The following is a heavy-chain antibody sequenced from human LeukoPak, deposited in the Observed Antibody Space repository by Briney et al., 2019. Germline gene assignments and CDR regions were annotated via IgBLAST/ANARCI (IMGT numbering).Heavy chain of an antibody. CDR1: GFTFSDYY. CDR3: AREMLLRLLLGAFDI. J-gene: IGHJ3*02. V-gene: IGHV3-23*01. Sequence: GGSLRLSCAASGFTFSDYYMSWIRQAPGKGLEWVSAISGSGDRTYYADSVKGRFTISRDNSKNTLYLQMNSLRAEDTAVYYCAREMLLRLLLGAFDIWGQGTMVTVSS. D-gene: IGHD3-22*01. CDR2: ISGSGDRT.